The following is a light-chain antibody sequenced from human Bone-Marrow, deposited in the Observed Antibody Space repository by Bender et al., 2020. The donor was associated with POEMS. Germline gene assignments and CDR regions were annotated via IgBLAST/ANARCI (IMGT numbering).Light chain of an antibody. V-gene: IGLV1-40*01. Sequence: QSVLTQPPSVSEAPGQRVTISCTGSSSNIGAGYDVHWYQQLPGTAPKLLIYADINRPSGVPERFSASKSGTSASLAITGLQAEDEADYYCQSYDSSLSGSGVFGGGTKLTVL. CDR2: ADI. CDR3: QSYDSSLSGSGV. CDR1: SSNIGAGYD. J-gene: IGLJ2*01.